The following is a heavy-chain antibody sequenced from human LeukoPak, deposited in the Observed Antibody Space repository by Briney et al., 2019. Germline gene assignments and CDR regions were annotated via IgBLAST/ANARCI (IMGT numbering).Heavy chain of an antibody. CDR3: ARTGSSSSWYFYHWFDP. J-gene: IGHJ5*02. CDR1: GYSISSGYY. D-gene: IGHD6-13*01. V-gene: IGHV4-38-2*02. Sequence: SETLSLTCTVSGYSISSGYYWGWIRQPPGKGLEWIGSIYHSGSTYYNPSLKSRVTISVDTSKNQFSLKLSSVTAADTAVYYCARTGSSSSWYFYHWFDPWGQGTLVTVSS. CDR2: IYHSGST.